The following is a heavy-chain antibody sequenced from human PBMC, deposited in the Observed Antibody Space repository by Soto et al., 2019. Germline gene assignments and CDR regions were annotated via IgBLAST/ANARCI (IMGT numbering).Heavy chain of an antibody. Sequence: ASVKVSCKASGYTFTGHYIHWVRQAPEQGPEWMGEIGPESGATRYAQKFQGRVTMTMDVSITTVYMELSNLSPDDTAVYYCGRGRSGQIVVFYWAQGTPVTVSS. D-gene: IGHD5-12*01. J-gene: IGHJ4*02. CDR1: GYTFTGHY. V-gene: IGHV1-2*02. CDR3: GRGRSGQIVVFY. CDR2: IGPESGAT.